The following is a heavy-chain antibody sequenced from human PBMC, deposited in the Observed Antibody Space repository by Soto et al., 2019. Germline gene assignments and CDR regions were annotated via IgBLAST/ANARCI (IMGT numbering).Heavy chain of an antibody. J-gene: IGHJ3*02. V-gene: IGHV2-70*01. CDR2: IDWDDDE. Sequence: SGPTLVNPTQTLTLTCTFSGFSLGTSGMCVSWIRQPPGKALEWLALIDWDDDEYYSTSLKTRLTISKDTSKNQVVLTMTNMDPVDTATYYCARILRSYYYDSSGGGAFDIWGQGTMVTVSS. CDR3: ARILRSYYYDSSGGGAFDI. CDR1: GFSLGTSGMC. D-gene: IGHD3-22*01.